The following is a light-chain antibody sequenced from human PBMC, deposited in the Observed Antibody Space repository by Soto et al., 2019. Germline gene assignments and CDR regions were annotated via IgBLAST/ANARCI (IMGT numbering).Light chain of an antibody. J-gene: IGKJ1*01. V-gene: IGKV3-20*01. CDR1: QSVPANY. Sequence: PGDRVTLSCGASQSVPANYLAWYQQKPGQAPRLLIYGASNRATGIPDRFSGSGSGTDFTLAVSRLEPEDFAVYFCLQYGTPWWTFGQGARVEIK. CDR2: GAS. CDR3: LQYGTPWWT.